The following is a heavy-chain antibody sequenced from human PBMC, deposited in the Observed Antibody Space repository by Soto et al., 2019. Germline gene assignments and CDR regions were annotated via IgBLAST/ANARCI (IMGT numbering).Heavy chain of an antibody. D-gene: IGHD6-19*01. Sequence: QVQLVESGGGLVKPGGSLRLSCAASGFTFSDYYMSWIRQAPGKGLEWVSYISSSSSYTNYADSVKGRFTISRDNAKNSLYRQMNSLRAEDTAVYYCASGISSGLLEGGMDVWGQGTTVTVSS. V-gene: IGHV3-11*05. J-gene: IGHJ6*02. CDR1: GFTFSDYY. CDR3: ASGISSGLLEGGMDV. CDR2: ISSSSSYT.